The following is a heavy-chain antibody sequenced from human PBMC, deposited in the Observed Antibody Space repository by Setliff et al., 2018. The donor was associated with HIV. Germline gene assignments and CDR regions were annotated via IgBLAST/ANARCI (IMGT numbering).Heavy chain of an antibody. D-gene: IGHD4-17*01. V-gene: IGHV1-2*02. CDR2: INPYSGVT. CDR1: GGTFSNYA. Sequence: ASVKVSCKASGGTFSNYAISWVRQAPGQGLEWMGWINPYSGVTKYAQKFQGRVTMTGDTSISTAYMELSRLRSDDTAVYYCARGHTTVTADFDYWGQGTLVTISS. J-gene: IGHJ4*02. CDR3: ARGHTTVTADFDY.